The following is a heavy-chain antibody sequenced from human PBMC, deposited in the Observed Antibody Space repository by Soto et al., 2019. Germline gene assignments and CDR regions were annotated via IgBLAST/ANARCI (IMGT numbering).Heavy chain of an antibody. J-gene: IGHJ4*02. D-gene: IGHD3-3*02. V-gene: IGHV4-4*02. CDR3: AARHFWSGPRTDTRLDY. Sequence: SETLSLPSAVSVDSINSSHGCNCVRQPPLKGLEWIGQISHSGSTNYNPSLTSRVTISVDKSKNHFSLKVTSVTAADTAVYYCAARHFWSGPRTDTRLDYWGQGTLVTVSS. CDR2: ISHSGST. CDR1: VDSINSSHG.